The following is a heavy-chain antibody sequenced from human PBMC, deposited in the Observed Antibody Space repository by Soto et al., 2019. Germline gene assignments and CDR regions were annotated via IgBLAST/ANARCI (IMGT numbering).Heavy chain of an antibody. J-gene: IGHJ6*03. CDR1: GYTFTGYY. CDR2: INPNSGGT. D-gene: IGHD3-3*01. V-gene: IGHV1-2*04. Sequence: ASVKVSCKASGYTFTGYYMHWVRQAPGQGLEWMGWINPNSGGTNYAQKFQGWVTMTRDTSISTAHMELSRLRSDDTAVYYCARGTAGDFWSGYYSSTYMDVWGKGTTVTVSS. CDR3: ARGTAGDFWSGYYSSTYMDV.